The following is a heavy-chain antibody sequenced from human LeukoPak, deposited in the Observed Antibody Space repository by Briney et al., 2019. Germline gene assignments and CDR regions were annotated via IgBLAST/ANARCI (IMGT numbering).Heavy chain of an antibody. V-gene: IGHV3-11*04. CDR3: ARSGRGGAFDI. J-gene: IGHJ3*02. Sequence: XYMSWIRQAPGKGLEWVSHISSSSSTIYYVDSVKGRFTISRDNARNSLYLQLNSLRAEDTAVYYCARSGRGGAFDIWGQGTMVTVSS. D-gene: IGHD1-26*01. CDR2: ISSSSSTI. CDR1: XY.